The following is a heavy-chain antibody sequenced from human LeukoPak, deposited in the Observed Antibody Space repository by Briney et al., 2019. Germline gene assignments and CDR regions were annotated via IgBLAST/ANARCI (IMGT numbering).Heavy chain of an antibody. V-gene: IGHV4-39*07. CDR1: GDSISTSNSY. CDR2: IYYSGNT. CDR3: ARGSRGGGWFESYYFDY. J-gene: IGHJ4*02. Sequence: SETLSLTCTVSGDSISTSNSYWGWIRQPPGKGLEWIGSIYYSGNTYYNPSHKGRATISLDTSKNQFSLKLSSVTAADTAVYYCARGSRGGGWFESYYFDYWGQGTLVTVSS. D-gene: IGHD6-19*01.